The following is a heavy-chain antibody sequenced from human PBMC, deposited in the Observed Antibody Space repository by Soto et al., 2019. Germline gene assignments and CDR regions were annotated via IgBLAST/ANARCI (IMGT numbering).Heavy chain of an antibody. D-gene: IGHD6-13*01. CDR3: ARSGSSWNLREFDS. J-gene: IGHJ4*02. CDR1: GGMFYSSA. Sequence: GASVKVSCKASGGMFYSSAINWVRQAPGQGLEWMGGIVPMNGSPKYAQEFRGRVTMTTDTSTSSAYLEVRSLRSDDTAVYYCARSGSSWNLREFDSWGQGTLVTVSS. V-gene: IGHV1-18*04. CDR2: IVPMNGSP.